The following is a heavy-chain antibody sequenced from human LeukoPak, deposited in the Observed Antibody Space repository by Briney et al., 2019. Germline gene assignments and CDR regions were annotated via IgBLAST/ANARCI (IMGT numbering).Heavy chain of an antibody. CDR1: GYTFSSYG. D-gene: IGHD4-17*01. CDR2: MSTYNGNT. Sequence: GGSVKVSCKAFGYTFSSYGLSWVRQAPGQGLEWMGWMSTYNGNTNYAQKFQGRVTMTTDTSTSTAYMELRSLRSDDTAVYYCARVVATVTNWFDPWGQRTVVTVSS. CDR3: ARVVATVTNWFDP. V-gene: IGHV1-18*01. J-gene: IGHJ5*02.